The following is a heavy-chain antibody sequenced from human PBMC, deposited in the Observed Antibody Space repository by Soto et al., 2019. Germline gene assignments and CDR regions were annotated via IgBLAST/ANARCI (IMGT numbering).Heavy chain of an antibody. Sequence: SETLSLTCTVSGGSISSYYWSWIRQPPGKGLEWIGYIYYSGSTNYNPSLKSRVTISVDTSKNQFSLKLSSVTAADTAVYYCARLYSGYEYHFDYWGQGTLVTVSS. CDR3: ARLYSGYEYHFDY. CDR2: IYYSGST. V-gene: IGHV4-59*08. D-gene: IGHD5-12*01. CDR1: GGSISSYY. J-gene: IGHJ4*02.